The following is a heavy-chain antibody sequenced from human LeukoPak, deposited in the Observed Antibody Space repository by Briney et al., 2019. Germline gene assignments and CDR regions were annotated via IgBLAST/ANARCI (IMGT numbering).Heavy chain of an antibody. V-gene: IGHV4-39*02. J-gene: IGHJ4*02. CDR3: ARDNTRGGWYYFDY. CDR1: GGSISSSSYY. CDR2: IYYSGST. Sequence: SETLSLTCTVSGGSISSSSYYWGWIRQPPGKGLEWIGSIYYSGSTYYNPSLKSRVTISVDTSKNQFSLKLSSVTAADTAVYYCARDNTRGGWYYFDYWGQGTLVTVSS. D-gene: IGHD6-19*01.